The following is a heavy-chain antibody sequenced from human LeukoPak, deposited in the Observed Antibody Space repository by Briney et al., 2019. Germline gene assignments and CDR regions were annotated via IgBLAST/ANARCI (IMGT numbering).Heavy chain of an antibody. CDR3: ARDPRAAAGTRE. Sequence: SETLSLTCTVSGGSISSGDYYWSWLRQPPGKGLEWIGYIYYSGSTYYNPSLKSRVTISVDTSKNQFSLKLSSVTAADTAVYYCARDPRAAAGTREWGQGTLVTVSS. CDR2: IYYSGST. CDR1: GGSISSGDYY. D-gene: IGHD6-13*01. V-gene: IGHV4-30-4*08. J-gene: IGHJ4*02.